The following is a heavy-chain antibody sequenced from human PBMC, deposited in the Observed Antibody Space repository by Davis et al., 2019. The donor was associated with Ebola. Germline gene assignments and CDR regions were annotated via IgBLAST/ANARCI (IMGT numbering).Heavy chain of an antibody. Sequence: ASVKVSCKASGYTFTSYGISWVRQAPGQGLEWTGWISAYNGNTNYAQKLQGRVTMTRNTSISTAYMELSSLRSEDTAVYYCARGLPQGGFLEWLGEIWGQGTLVTVSS. D-gene: IGHD3-3*01. J-gene: IGHJ4*02. V-gene: IGHV1-18*01. CDR3: ARGLPQGGFLEWLGEI. CDR1: GYTFTSYG. CDR2: ISAYNGNT.